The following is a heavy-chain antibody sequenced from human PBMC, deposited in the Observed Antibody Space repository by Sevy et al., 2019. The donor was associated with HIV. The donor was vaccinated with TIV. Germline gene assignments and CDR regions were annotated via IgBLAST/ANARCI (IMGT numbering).Heavy chain of an antibody. CDR1: DYTFTTYG. D-gene: IGHD1-26*01. CDR2: ISGYSGDT. CDR3: ARDIQYSGSYWGAHYFDY. V-gene: IGHV1-18*01. Sequence: ASVKVSCRASDYTFTTYGVTWVRQAPGQGLEWMGWISGYSGDTKYAQKFQGRVTMTTDRSTSTAYMELRSLRADDTAMYYCARDIQYSGSYWGAHYFDYWGQGTLVTVSS. J-gene: IGHJ4*02.